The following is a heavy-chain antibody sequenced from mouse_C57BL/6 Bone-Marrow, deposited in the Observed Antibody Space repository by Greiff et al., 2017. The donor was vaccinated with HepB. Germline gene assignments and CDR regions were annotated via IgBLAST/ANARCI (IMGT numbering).Heavy chain of an antibody. J-gene: IGHJ4*01. CDR1: GYTFTSYW. CDR2: IHPNSGST. D-gene: IGHD2-2*01. V-gene: IGHV1-64*01. Sequence: QVQLQQPGAELVKPGASVKLSCKASGYTFTSYWMHWVKQRPGQGLEWIGMIHPNSGSTNYNEKFKSKATLTVDKSSSTAYMQLSSLTSEDSAVYYCARYGYGYDGGAMDYWGQGTSVTVSS. CDR3: ARYGYGYDGGAMDY.